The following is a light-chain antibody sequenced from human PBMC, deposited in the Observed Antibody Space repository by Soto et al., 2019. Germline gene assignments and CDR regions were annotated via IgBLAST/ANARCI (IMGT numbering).Light chain of an antibody. J-gene: IGLJ3*02. V-gene: IGLV1-47*01. Sequence: QSALTQPPSASGTPGQRVTISCSGSSSNIGSEYVVWYQHLPGTAPKLLIYRNNQRPSGVPDRFAGSKSGTSASLAISGLRSEDEADYYCAARDDSLSGHWVFGGGTKVTVL. CDR2: RNN. CDR1: SSNIGSEY. CDR3: AARDDSLSGHWV.